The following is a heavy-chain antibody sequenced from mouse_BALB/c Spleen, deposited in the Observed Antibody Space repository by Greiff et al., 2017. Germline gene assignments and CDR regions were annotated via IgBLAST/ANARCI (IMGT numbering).Heavy chain of an antibody. Sequence: EVQLQQSGPGLVKPSQSLSLTCSVTGYSITSGYYWNWIRQFPGNKLEWMGYISYDGSNNYNPSLKNRISITRDTSKNQFFLKLNSVTTEDTATYYCARENYRLAWFAYWGQGTLVTVSA. D-gene: IGHD2-14*01. CDR2: ISYDGSN. J-gene: IGHJ3*01. CDR1: GYSITSGYY. V-gene: IGHV3-6*02. CDR3: ARENYRLAWFAY.